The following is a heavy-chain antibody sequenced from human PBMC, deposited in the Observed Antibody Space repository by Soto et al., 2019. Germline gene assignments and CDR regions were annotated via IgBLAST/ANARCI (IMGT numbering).Heavy chain of an antibody. D-gene: IGHD3-16*02. CDR3: ARHLVTFGGVIAARWVYYFDY. V-gene: IGHV4-39*01. CDR2: IYYSGST. Sequence: QLQLQESGPGLVKPSETLSLTCTVSGGSISSSSYYWGWIRQPPGKGLEWIGSIYYSGSTYYNPSLKSRVTISVDTSKNQFSLKLSSVTAADTAVYYCARHLVTFGGVIAARWVYYFDYWGQGTLVTVSS. J-gene: IGHJ4*02. CDR1: GGSISSSSYY.